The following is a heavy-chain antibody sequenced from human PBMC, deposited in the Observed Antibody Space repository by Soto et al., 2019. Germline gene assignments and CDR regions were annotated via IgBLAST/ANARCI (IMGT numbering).Heavy chain of an antibody. CDR2: ISYDGSDK. V-gene: IGHV3-30*18. CDR3: AKESYYDSSDYNAFDI. D-gene: IGHD3-22*01. CDR1: GFTFSTYG. J-gene: IGHJ3*02. Sequence: TGGSLRLSCAASGFTFSTYGMHWFRQAPGKGLEWVAVISYDGSDKYYADSVKGRFTISRDSSKNMLYLQTNSLRAEDTAIYYCAKESYYDSSDYNAFDIWGQGTMVTVSS.